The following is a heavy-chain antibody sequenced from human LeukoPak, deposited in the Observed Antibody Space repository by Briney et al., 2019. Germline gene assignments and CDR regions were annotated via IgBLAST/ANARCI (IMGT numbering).Heavy chain of an antibody. D-gene: IGHD3-10*01. CDR3: ARSLWFGELLIPNWFDP. V-gene: IGHV4-30-2*01. CDR2: IYHSGST. CDR1: GGSISSGGYS. Sequence: SQTLSLTCAVSGGSISSGGYSWSWIRQPPGKGLEWIGYIYHSGSTYYNPPLKSRVTISVDRSKNQFSLKLSSVTAADTAVYYCARSLWFGELLIPNWFDPWGQGTLVTVSS. J-gene: IGHJ5*02.